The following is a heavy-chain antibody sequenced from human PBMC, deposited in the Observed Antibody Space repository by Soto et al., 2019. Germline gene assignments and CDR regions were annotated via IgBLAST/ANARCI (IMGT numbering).Heavy chain of an antibody. J-gene: IGHJ3*01. D-gene: IGHD3-16*02. Sequence: QVQLVQSGAEVKKPGASVKVSCKASGYTFTSYDINWVRQATGQGLEWMGWMNHNSGDTGWALKFQDRVTMTRDTSINTVYVEMRRLCSEDTAVYYCARDLIGGYPDAFDVWGQGTMVTVSS. CDR3: ARDLIGGYPDAFDV. V-gene: IGHV1-8*01. CDR2: MNHNSGDT. CDR1: GYTFTSYD.